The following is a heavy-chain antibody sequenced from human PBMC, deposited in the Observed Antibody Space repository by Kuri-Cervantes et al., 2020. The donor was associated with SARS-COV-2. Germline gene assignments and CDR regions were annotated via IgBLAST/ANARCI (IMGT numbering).Heavy chain of an antibody. V-gene: IGHV4-39*01. D-gene: IGHD3-3*01. Sequence: GSLRLSCTVSGGSISSSSYYWGWIRQPPGKGLEWIGSIYYSGSTYYNPSLKSRVTISVDTSKNQFSLKLSSVTAADTAAYYCVRQMMSSITIFGVVITRNWFDPWGQGTLVTVSS. J-gene: IGHJ5*02. CDR2: IYYSGST. CDR1: GGSISSSSYY. CDR3: VRQMMSSITIFGVVITRNWFDP.